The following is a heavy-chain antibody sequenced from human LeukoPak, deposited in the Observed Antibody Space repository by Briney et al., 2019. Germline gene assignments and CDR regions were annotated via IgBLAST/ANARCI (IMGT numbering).Heavy chain of an antibody. Sequence: PSETLSLTCTVSGGSIRGSNWWAWVRQTPGKDLEWLGQVYHGGNTYYNPSLESRVTISVDTSRNQFSVEVRSVTAADTAVYYCARAQNYYDSSGFKGALDYWGQGILVTVSS. D-gene: IGHD3-22*01. CDR1: GGSIRGSNW. V-gene: IGHV4-4*02. J-gene: IGHJ4*02. CDR2: VYHGGNT. CDR3: ARAQNYYDSSGFKGALDY.